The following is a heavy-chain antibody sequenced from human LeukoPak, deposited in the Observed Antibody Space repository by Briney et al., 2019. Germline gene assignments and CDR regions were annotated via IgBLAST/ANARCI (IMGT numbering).Heavy chain of an antibody. J-gene: IGHJ5*02. Sequence: SETLSLTCTVSGGSISSYYWSWIRQPPGKGLEWIGYIYYSGSTNYNPSLKSRVTISVDTSKNQFSLKLSSVTAADTAVYYCARAPRALQAGLGWFDLWGQGTLVTVSS. D-gene: IGHD5-24*01. CDR3: ARAPRALQAGLGWFDL. V-gene: IGHV4-59*01. CDR2: IYYSGST. CDR1: GGSISSYY.